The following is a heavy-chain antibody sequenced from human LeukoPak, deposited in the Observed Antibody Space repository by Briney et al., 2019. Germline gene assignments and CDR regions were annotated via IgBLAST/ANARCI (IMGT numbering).Heavy chain of an antibody. J-gene: IGHJ2*01. CDR2: IDPSDSYT. D-gene: IGHD4-23*01. CDR3: ASDQSGGSTFWYFDL. CDR1: AYNFANYW. Sequence: GESLKISCKGSAYNFANYWISWVRQMPGKGLEWMGRIDPSDSYTDYSPSFQGHVTLSVDKSINTAYLQWSGLKASDTATYYCASDQSGGSTFWYFDLWGRGTLVTVSS. V-gene: IGHV5-10-1*01.